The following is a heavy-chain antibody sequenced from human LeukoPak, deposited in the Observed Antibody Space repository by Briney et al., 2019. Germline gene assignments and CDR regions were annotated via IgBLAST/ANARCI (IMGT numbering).Heavy chain of an antibody. J-gene: IGHJ4*02. V-gene: IGHV3-23*01. D-gene: IGHD3-3*01. CDR2: ISGSGGST. CDR3: AKAYDFWSGHVDY. CDR1: GFPFSSYA. Sequence: GSLELSFTAPGFPFSSYAMSWGRPAPGKGLEWVSAISGSGGSTYYADSVKGRFTISRDNSKNTLYLQMNSLRAEDTAVYYCAKAYDFWSGHVDYWGQGTLVTVSS.